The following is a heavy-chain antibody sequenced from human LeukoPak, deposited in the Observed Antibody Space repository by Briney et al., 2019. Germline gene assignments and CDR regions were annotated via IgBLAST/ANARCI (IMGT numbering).Heavy chain of an antibody. CDR3: ARDGAPRYSGYDFTRWYFDY. Sequence: SVKVSCKASGGTFSSYAISWVRQAPGQGLEWMGGIIPIFGTANYAQKFQGRVTITADKSTSTAYMELSSLRSEDTAVYYCARDGAPRYSGYDFTRWYFDYWGQGTLVTVSS. V-gene: IGHV1-69*06. J-gene: IGHJ4*02. D-gene: IGHD5-12*01. CDR1: GGTFSSYA. CDR2: IIPIFGTA.